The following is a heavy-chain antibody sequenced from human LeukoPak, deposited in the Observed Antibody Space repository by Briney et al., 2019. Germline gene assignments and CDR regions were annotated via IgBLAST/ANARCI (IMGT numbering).Heavy chain of an antibody. V-gene: IGHV4-30-4*08. D-gene: IGHD3-3*01. Sequence: SETLSLTCTVSGGSISSGDYYWSWIRQPPGKGLEWIGHIYYSGSTYYNPSLKSRVTISVDTSKNQFSLKLSSVTAADTAVYYCARAGDFWSGYSIDYWGQGTLVTVSS. CDR1: GGSISSGDYY. CDR2: IYYSGST. CDR3: ARAGDFWSGYSIDY. J-gene: IGHJ4*02.